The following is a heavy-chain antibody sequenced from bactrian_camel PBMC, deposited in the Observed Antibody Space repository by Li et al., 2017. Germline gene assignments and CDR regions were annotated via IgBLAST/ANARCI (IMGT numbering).Heavy chain of an antibody. V-gene: IGHV3S26*01. Sequence: HVQLVESGGGPVQAGGSLRLSCVASGDTRSSYCMAWFRQAPGKEREGVAAAGDDDVTSYTDSVKGRFTISKDTANNTLYLQMNNLKPEDTAMYYCAAVRWPAAHYTDYVRFGYWGHGTQVTVS. CDR1: GDTRSSYC. CDR3: AAVRWPAAHYTDYVRFGY. J-gene: IGHJ6*01. CDR2: AGDDDVT. D-gene: IGHD4*01.